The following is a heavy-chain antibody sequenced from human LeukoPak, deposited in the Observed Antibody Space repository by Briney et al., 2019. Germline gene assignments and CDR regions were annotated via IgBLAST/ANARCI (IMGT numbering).Heavy chain of an antibody. Sequence: PSETLSLTCTVSGGSTSSSNYYWGWIRQPPGRGLEWIGGIHYSGNTYYNPSLKSRVTISIDTSKNQFSLKLSSVTAADTAVYFCAGIFYYDSSGLRSWGQGTLVTVSS. CDR1: GGSTSSSNYY. J-gene: IGHJ5*02. D-gene: IGHD3-22*01. CDR2: IHYSGNT. CDR3: AGIFYYDSSGLRS. V-gene: IGHV4-39*07.